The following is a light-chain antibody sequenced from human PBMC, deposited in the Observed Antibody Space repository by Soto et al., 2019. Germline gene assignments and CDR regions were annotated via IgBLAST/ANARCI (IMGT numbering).Light chain of an antibody. CDR1: QTISSW. CDR2: KAS. Sequence: DIHMTDSPSTLSGSVVGRVTISCGSSQTISSWLAWYQQKPGKAPKLLIYKASTLKSGVPSRFSGSGSGTEFTLNITSLQPDDFQTHPCQQYHSYSDEFGQGSXVDI. J-gene: IGKJ1*01. CDR3: QQYHSYSDE. V-gene: IGKV1-5*03.